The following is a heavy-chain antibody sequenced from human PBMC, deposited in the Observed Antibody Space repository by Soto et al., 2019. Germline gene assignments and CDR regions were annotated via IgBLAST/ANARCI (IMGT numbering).Heavy chain of an antibody. CDR2: ISAYNGNT. CDR3: ARGGTPIDY. Sequence: QVQLVQSGAEVKKPGASVKVTCKTCGYTFTNCGLSWVRQAPGQGLEWMGWISAYNGNTNYAQNFQGRVTMTTDTSTSTAYMELRSLRSDDTAVYYGARGGTPIDYWGQGTLVTFSS. J-gene: IGHJ4*02. CDR1: GYTFTNCG. D-gene: IGHD3-16*01. V-gene: IGHV1-18*01.